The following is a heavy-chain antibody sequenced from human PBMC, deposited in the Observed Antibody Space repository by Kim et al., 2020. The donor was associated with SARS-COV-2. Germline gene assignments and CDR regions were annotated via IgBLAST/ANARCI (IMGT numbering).Heavy chain of an antibody. J-gene: IGHJ4*02. Sequence: ASVKVSCKASGYTFTSYGISWVRQAPGQGLEWMGWISAYNGNTNYAQKLQGRVTMTTDTSTSTAYMELRSLRSDDTAVYYCARESSPLLWFRELLPSLDYWGQGTLVTVSS. CDR3: ARESSPLLWFRELLPSLDY. CDR2: ISAYNGNT. D-gene: IGHD3-10*01. V-gene: IGHV1-18*01. CDR1: GYTFTSYG.